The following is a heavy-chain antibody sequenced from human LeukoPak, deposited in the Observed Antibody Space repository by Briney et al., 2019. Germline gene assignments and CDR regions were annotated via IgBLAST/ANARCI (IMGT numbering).Heavy chain of an antibody. V-gene: IGHV3-48*03. J-gene: IGHJ5*02. CDR3: VGSAIYPDTWFDH. Sequence: PGGSLRLSCDASGFTFSSYEMYWVRQAPGKGLEWVSYISSSGSTIYYADSVRGRFTISRDNAKHSLCLQMTSLRVEDTAVYYCVGSAIYPDTWFDHWGQGTLVTVSS. CDR2: ISSSGSTI. D-gene: IGHD5/OR15-5a*01. CDR1: GFTFSSYE.